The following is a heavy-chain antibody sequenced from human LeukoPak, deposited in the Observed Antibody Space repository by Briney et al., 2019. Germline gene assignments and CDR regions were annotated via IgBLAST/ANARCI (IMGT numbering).Heavy chain of an antibody. J-gene: IGHJ4*02. V-gene: IGHV3-23*01. Sequence: GGSLRLSCAASGFTFSSYAMSWGRQAPGKGLEWVSAISGSGGSTYYADSVKGRFTISRDNSKNTMYLQMNSLRAEDTAVYYCAKFQANYEDSSGYGCFDYWGQGTLVTVSS. D-gene: IGHD3-22*01. CDR1: GFTFSSYA. CDR2: ISGSGGST. CDR3: AKFQANYEDSSGYGCFDY.